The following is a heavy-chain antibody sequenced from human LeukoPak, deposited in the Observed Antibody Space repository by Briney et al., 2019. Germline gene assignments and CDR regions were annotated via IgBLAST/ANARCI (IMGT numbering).Heavy chain of an antibody. CDR1: GFTVSSNY. CDR3: ARGRRYDYVWGSYRYTFPYYFDY. D-gene: IGHD3-16*02. V-gene: IGHV3-66*01. Sequence: GGSLRLSCAASGFTVSSNYMSWVRQAPGKGLEWVSVILVGGSTYYADSVKGRFTISRDNSKNTLYLQMNSLRADDTAVYYCARGRRYDYVWGSYRYTFPYYFDYWGQGTLVTVSS. CDR2: ILVGGST. J-gene: IGHJ4*02.